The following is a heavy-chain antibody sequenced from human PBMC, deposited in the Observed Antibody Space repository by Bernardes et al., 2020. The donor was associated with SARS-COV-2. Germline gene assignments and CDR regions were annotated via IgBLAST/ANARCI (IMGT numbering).Heavy chain of an antibody. J-gene: IGHJ4*02. Sequence: GESLKISCKGSGYSFTSYWISWVRQMPGKGLEWMGRIYPSDSYTNYSPSFQGHVTISADKSISTAYLQWSSLKASDTAMYYSPRLDYSNYVSPLGFDYWGQGTLVTVSS. CDR3: PRLDYSNYVSPLGFDY. CDR1: GYSFTSYW. D-gene: IGHD4-4*01. CDR2: IYPSDSYT. V-gene: IGHV5-10-1*01.